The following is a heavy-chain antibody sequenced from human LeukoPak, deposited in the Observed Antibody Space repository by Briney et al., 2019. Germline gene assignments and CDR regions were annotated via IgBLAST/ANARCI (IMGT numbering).Heavy chain of an antibody. J-gene: IGHJ4*02. CDR2: INPNSGGT. D-gene: IGHD4-17*01. V-gene: IGHV1-2*02. Sequence: GASVKVSCKASGYTFTGYYMHWVRQAPGQGLEWMGWINPNSGGTNYAQKFQGRVTMTRDTSISTAYMELSRPRSDDTAVYYCARDGGDGDYVLGYWGQGTLVTVSS. CDR1: GYTFTGYY. CDR3: ARDGGDGDYVLGY.